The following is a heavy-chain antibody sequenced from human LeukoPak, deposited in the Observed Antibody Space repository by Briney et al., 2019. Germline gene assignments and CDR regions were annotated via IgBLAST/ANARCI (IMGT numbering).Heavy chain of an antibody. V-gene: IGHV3-21*01. J-gene: IGHJ4*02. D-gene: IGHD6-19*01. CDR3: ARAKQWLVSHFDY. CDR2: ISSSGSYI. Sequence: GGSLRLSCAASGFTFSLYSITWVRQTPGRGLEWVSSISSSGSYIYYADSVKGRFTISRDNAKNSLYLQMNSLRAEDTAVYYCARAKQWLVSHFDYWGQGTLVTVSS. CDR1: GFTFSLYS.